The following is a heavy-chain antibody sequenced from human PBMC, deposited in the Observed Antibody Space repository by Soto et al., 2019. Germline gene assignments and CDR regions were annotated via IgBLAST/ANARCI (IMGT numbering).Heavy chain of an antibody. Sequence: QVQLVQSGDEVKKPGSSVKVSCKASGGTFSSYAISWVRQAPGQGLEWMGGIIPIFGTANYAQNFQGRVTVTSDKSTSKAYLERSSLRSEDTAVYYCARLRRDGYNNAFAIWGQVTLVTVSS. CDR2: IIPIFGTA. V-gene: IGHV1-69*06. CDR1: GGTFSSYA. D-gene: IGHD4-4*01. J-gene: IGHJ3*02. CDR3: ARLRRDGYNNAFAI.